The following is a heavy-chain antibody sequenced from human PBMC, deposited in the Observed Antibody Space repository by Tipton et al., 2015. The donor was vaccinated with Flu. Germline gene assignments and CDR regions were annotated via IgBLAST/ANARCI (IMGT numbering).Heavy chain of an antibody. D-gene: IGHD3-16*01. V-gene: IGHV4-38-2*01. CDR1: GYSISSGYY. Sequence: TLSLTCAVSGYSISSGYYWGWIRQPPGKGLEWIGSMYHSGSIYYTPSLKSRVTISVDTSKNQFSLKLTSVTAADTAVYYCARSRFPYYYYGMGVWGQGTMVTVSS. J-gene: IGHJ6*02. CDR2: MYHSGSI. CDR3: ARSRFPYYYYGMGV.